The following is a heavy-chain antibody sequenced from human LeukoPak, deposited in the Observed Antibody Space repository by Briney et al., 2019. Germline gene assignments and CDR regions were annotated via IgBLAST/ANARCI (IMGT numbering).Heavy chain of an antibody. CDR2: INHSGST. D-gene: IGHD3-3*01. CDR1: GGSISSYY. CDR3: ARGLNDFWSGYLVRPRGVFMDV. V-gene: IGHV4-34*01. Sequence: PSETLSLTCTVSGGSISSYYWSWIRQPPGKGLEWIGEINHSGSTNYNPFLKSRVTISVDTSKNQFSLKLSSVTAADTAVYYCARGLNDFWSGYLVRPRGVFMDVWGQGTTVTVSS. J-gene: IGHJ6*02.